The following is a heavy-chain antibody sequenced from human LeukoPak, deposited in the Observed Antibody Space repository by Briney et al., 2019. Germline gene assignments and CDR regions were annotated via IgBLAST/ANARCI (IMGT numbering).Heavy chain of an antibody. CDR1: GASISSYY. CDR3: ARGRSNSDY. CDR2: IFYYGST. J-gene: IGHJ4*02. Sequence: SETLCLTCTVSGASISSYYWSWIRQPPGKGLEWIGYIFYYGSTNYNPSLKSRVTISVDTSKNQFSLKLKSVTAADTAVYYCARGRSNSDYWGQGTLVTVSS. V-gene: IGHV4-59*01. D-gene: IGHD3/OR15-3a*01.